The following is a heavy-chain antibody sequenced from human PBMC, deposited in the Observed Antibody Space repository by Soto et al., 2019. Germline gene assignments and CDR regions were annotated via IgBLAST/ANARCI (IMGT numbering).Heavy chain of an antibody. CDR3: ATSAVLRFLEWPEDYYYGMDV. CDR2: IYHSGST. V-gene: IGHV4-30-2*01. Sequence: TLSLTCAVSGGSISSGGYSWSWIRQPPGKGLEWIGYIYHSGSTCYNPSLKSRVTISVDRSKNQFSLKLSSVTAADTAVYYCATSAVLRFLEWPEDYYYGMDVWGQGTTVTVSS. CDR1: GGSISSGGYS. J-gene: IGHJ6*02. D-gene: IGHD3-3*01.